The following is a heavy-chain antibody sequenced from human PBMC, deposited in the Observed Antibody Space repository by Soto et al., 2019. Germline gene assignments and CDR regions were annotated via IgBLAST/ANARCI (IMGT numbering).Heavy chain of an antibody. D-gene: IGHD3-10*01. J-gene: IGHJ6*03. CDR1: GFTFSSYG. Sequence: QVQLVESGGGVVQPGRSLRLSCAASGFTFSSYGMHWVRQSPGKGLEWVAVISYDGSNKYYADSVKGRFTISRDNSKNTLYLQMNSLRPEDTAVYYCAKETLGGPLGGSGQVYYCYMDVWGKGTTVTVSS. CDR2: ISYDGSNK. CDR3: AKETLGGPLGGSGQVYYCYMDV. V-gene: IGHV3-30*18.